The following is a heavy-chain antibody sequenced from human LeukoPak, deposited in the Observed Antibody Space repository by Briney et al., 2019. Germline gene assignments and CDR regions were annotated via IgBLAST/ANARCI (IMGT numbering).Heavy chain of an antibody. V-gene: IGHV4-34*01. CDR2: INHSGST. CDR3: ARALRGYSYGYRYFDY. CDR1: GGSFSGYY. D-gene: IGHD5-18*01. Sequence: SETLSLTCAVYGGSFSGYYWSWIRQPPGKGLEWIGEINHSGSTNYNPSLKSRVTVSVDTSKNQFSLRLSSVTAPDTAVYYCARALRGYSYGYRYFDYWGQGTLVTVSS. J-gene: IGHJ4*02.